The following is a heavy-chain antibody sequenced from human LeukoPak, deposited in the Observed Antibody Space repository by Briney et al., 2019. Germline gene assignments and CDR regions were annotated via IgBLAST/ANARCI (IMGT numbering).Heavy chain of an antibody. CDR2: IYYSGST. CDR3: ARQGYYDSSGYYYALGWFGP. J-gene: IGHJ5*02. Sequence: SETLSLTCTVSGGSISSGDYYWGWIRQPPGKGLEWIGNIYYSGSTYYNPSLKSRVTISADTSKNQFSLKMNSVTAADTAVYYCARQGYYDSSGYYYALGWFGPWGQGTLVTVSS. D-gene: IGHD3-22*01. V-gene: IGHV4-39*01. CDR1: GGSISSGDYY.